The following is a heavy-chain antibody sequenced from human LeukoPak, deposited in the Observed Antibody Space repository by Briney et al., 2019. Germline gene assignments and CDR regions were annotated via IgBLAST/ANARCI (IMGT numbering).Heavy chain of an antibody. J-gene: IGHJ4*02. D-gene: IGHD6-19*01. CDR1: GFTVSSNY. Sequence: PGGSLRLSCAASGFTVSSNYMSWVRQAPGKGLEWVSVIYSGGSTYYADSVKGRFTISRDNSKNTLYLQMNSLRAEDTAVYYCVNQIAVAGTGYWGQGTLVTVSS. V-gene: IGHV3-53*01. CDR2: IYSGGST. CDR3: VNQIAVAGTGY.